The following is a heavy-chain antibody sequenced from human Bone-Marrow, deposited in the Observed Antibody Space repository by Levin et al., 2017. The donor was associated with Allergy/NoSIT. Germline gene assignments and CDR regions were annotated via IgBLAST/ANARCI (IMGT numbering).Heavy chain of an antibody. Sequence: GESLKISCKASGYTFTSYDINWVRQATGQGLEWMGWMNPNSGNTGYAQEFQGRVTMTRNTSISTAYVELSSLRSEDTAVYYCARGGTLRELNYWGQGTLVTVSS. CDR2: MNPNSGNT. CDR3: ARGGTLRELNY. V-gene: IGHV1-8*01. D-gene: IGHD1-26*01. J-gene: IGHJ4*02. CDR1: GYTFTSYD.